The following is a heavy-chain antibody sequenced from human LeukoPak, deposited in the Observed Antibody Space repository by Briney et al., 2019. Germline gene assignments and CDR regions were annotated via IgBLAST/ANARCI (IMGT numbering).Heavy chain of an antibody. Sequence: GASVKVSRKASGYTFTSYDINWVRQATGQGLEWMGWMNPNSGNTGYAQKFQGRVTITRNTSISTAYMELSSLRSEDTAVYYCARGSRGYQDAFDIWGQGTMVTVSS. J-gene: IGHJ3*02. CDR1: GYTFTSYD. CDR2: MNPNSGNT. CDR3: ARGSRGYQDAFDI. D-gene: IGHD3-22*01. V-gene: IGHV1-8*03.